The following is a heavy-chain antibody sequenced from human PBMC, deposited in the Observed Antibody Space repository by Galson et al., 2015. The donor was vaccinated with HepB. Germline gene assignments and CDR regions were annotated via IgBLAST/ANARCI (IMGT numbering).Heavy chain of an antibody. D-gene: IGHD3-22*01. CDR3: ARDGGDSGFYGNLDAFDI. CDR2: ISNSVTTV. V-gene: IGHV3-11*01. J-gene: IGHJ3*02. Sequence: SLRLSCAASGFTFSDYYMGWIRQGPGKGLEWVSYISNSVTTVYSAASVRGRFTISRDNAKNSLYLQMDSLRAEDTAVYYCARDGGDSGFYGNLDAFDIWGQGTMVTVSS. CDR1: GFTFSDYY.